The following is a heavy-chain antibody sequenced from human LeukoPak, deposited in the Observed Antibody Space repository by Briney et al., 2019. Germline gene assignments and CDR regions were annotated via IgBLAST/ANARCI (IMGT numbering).Heavy chain of an antibody. CDR2: IYPGDSDT. D-gene: IGHD1-20*01. CDR3: ARRGGNNWNDVGNFDY. CDR1: GYSFTSYW. J-gene: IGHJ4*02. Sequence: GESLKISCKGSGYSFTSYWISWVRQMPGKGLEWMGIIYPGDSDTRYSPSFQGQVTISADKSISTAYLQWSSLKASDTAMYYCARRGGNNWNDVGNFDYWGQGTLVTVSS. V-gene: IGHV5-51*01.